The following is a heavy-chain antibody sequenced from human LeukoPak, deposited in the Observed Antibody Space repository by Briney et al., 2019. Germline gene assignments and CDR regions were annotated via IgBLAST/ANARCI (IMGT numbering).Heavy chain of an antibody. D-gene: IGHD2-21*01. V-gene: IGHV1-2*02. CDR2: INPNSGGT. J-gene: IGHJ5*02. CDR3: ARDAYCGGDCYYNWFDP. CDR1: GYTFTGYY. Sequence: ASVKVSCKASGYTFTGYYMHWVRQAPGQGLEWMGWINPNSGGTNYAQKFQGRVTMTRDTSISTAYMELSRLRSDDTAVYYCARDAYCGGDCYYNWFDPWGQGTLVTVSS.